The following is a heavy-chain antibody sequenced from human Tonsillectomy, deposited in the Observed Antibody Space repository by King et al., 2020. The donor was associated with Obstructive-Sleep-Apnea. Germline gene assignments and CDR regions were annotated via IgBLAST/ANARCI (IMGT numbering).Heavy chain of an antibody. Sequence: QLQESGPGLVKPSETLSLTCTVSGGSINNYYWSWIRQPPGKGLEWIGYISYSGSTNYNPSLKSPVTISLDTSKNQFSLKLNSVTAADTAVYYCARDSSIFYYFDYWGQGTLVTVSS. CDR3: ARDSSIFYYFDY. CDR1: GGSINNYY. V-gene: IGHV4-59*01. CDR2: ISYSGST. J-gene: IGHJ4*02. D-gene: IGHD6-6*01.